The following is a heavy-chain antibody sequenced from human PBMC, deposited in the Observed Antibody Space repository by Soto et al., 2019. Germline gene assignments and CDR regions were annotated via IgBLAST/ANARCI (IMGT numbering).Heavy chain of an antibody. V-gene: IGHV3-7*04. D-gene: IGHD2-21*01. CDR2: ITEDGSEK. J-gene: IGHJ4*02. CDR3: ARASLVVATDY. CDR1: GFTFSSYW. Sequence: GGSLRLSCAASGFTFSSYWMSWVRQAPGKGLEWVAHITEDGSEKYYVDSVKGRFTISRDNAKNSLYLKMNSLRAEDTAVYYCARASLVVATDYWGQGTLVTVPS.